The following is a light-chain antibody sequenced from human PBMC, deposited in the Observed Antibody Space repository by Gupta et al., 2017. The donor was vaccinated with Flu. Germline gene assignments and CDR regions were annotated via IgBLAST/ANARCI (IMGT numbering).Light chain of an antibody. CDR2: EVS. CDR1: SSDVGTYNR. J-gene: IGLJ1*01. Sequence: QSALTQPPSVSGSPGQSVTISCTGTSSDVGTYNRVSWYQQPPGTAPKLMIYEVSNRPSGVPDRFSGSKSGNTASLTISGLQGEDEADYYCSSYTSSYTYVFGTGTKVT. CDR3: SSYTSSYTYV. V-gene: IGLV2-18*02.